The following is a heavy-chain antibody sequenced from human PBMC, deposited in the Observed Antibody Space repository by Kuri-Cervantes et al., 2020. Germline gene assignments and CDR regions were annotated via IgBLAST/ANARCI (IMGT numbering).Heavy chain of an antibody. Sequence: SETLSLTCAVYGGSFSGYYWSWIRQPPGKGLEWIGRIYTSGSTNYNPSLKSRVTISVDTSKNQFSLKLSSVTAADTAVYYCARVGDYGDYVGYYYYGMDVWGQGTTVTVSS. J-gene: IGHJ6*02. V-gene: IGHV4-59*10. CDR3: ARVGDYGDYVGYYYYGMDV. CDR1: GGSFSGYY. CDR2: IYTSGST. D-gene: IGHD4-17*01.